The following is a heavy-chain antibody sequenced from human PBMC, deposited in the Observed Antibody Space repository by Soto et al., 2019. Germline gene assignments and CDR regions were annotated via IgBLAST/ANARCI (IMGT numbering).Heavy chain of an antibody. Sequence: VSGASIRSTYWSWIRQHPGKGLEWIGYIYYTGSTYYNPSLKSRVSISVDTSKNQFSLKLSSVTAADTAVYYCARDQEVNYSDYGGSDYYGMDVWGQGTTVTVSS. J-gene: IGHJ6*02. CDR2: IYYTGST. V-gene: IGHV4-31*02. CDR1: GASIRSTY. D-gene: IGHD4-17*01. CDR3: ARDQEVNYSDYGGSDYYGMDV.